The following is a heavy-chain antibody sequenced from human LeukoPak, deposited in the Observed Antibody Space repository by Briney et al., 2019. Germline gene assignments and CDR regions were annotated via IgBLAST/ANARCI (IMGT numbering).Heavy chain of an antibody. D-gene: IGHD1-26*01. CDR2: ISGSGGST. CDR3: AKDPDIVGATAPDY. V-gene: IGHV3-23*01. Sequence: GGSLRLSCAASGFTFSSYAMSWVRQAPGKGLEWVSAISGSGGSTYYADSVKGRFTISRDNSKNTLYLQMNSLRAEDTAVYYCAKDPDIVGATAPDYWGQGTLVTVSS. J-gene: IGHJ4*02. CDR1: GFTFSSYA.